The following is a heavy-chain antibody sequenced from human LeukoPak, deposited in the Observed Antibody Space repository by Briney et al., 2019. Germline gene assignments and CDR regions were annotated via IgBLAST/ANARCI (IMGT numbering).Heavy chain of an antibody. D-gene: IGHD5-12*01. CDR1: GGSITSGGYY. J-gene: IGHJ4*02. CDR2: IYHTGST. Sequence: SETLSLTCTVSGGSITSGGYYWSWIRQHPGKGVEWIGYIYHTGSTYYNPSLKSRISMSLDTSKNQFSLRLSSVTAADTAVYYCARAGYSGYDFNFDYWGQATLVTVSS. V-gene: IGHV4-31*03. CDR3: ARAGYSGYDFNFDY.